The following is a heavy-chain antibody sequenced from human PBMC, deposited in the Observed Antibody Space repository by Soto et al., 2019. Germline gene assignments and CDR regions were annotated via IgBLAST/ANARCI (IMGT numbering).Heavy chain of an antibody. J-gene: IGHJ6*02. D-gene: IGHD3-10*01. Sequence: GPLRLSCAAPVFTFSSYGKQWVRQGPGKGLAWVAVISYDGSNKYYADSVKGRFTISRDNSKITLYLQMNSLRAEDTAVYYCAKDIGSFSNYYGMDVWGQVTTVTVSS. V-gene: IGHV3-30*18. CDR3: AKDIGSFSNYYGMDV. CDR1: VFTFSSYG. CDR2: ISYDGSNK.